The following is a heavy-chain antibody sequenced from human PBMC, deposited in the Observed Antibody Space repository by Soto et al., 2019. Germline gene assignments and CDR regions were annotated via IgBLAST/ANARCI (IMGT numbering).Heavy chain of an antibody. CDR3: AKIEMGWFAH. CDR1: GFSFFSYA. Sequence: GGSLRPSCTGSGFSFFSYAMSWVRQAPGKGLEWVSTISGSGGHTYYADSVKGRFVVSRDNDKNTVYLHMSSLTGEDTAVYFCAKIEMGWFAHWGQGTQVTVSS. CDR2: ISGSGGHT. V-gene: IGHV3-23*01. D-gene: IGHD2-8*01. J-gene: IGHJ5*02.